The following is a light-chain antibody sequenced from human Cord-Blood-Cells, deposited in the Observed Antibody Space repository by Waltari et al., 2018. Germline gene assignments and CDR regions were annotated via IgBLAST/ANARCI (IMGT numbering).Light chain of an antibody. Sequence: QSALTQPRSVSGSPGQSVTISCTGTSSDVGGYNYVSLYQPQPGKAPKLMIYDVSKRPSGVPDRFSGSKSGNTASLTISGLQAEDEADYYCCSYAGSYTWVFGGGTKLTVL. CDR3: CSYAGSYTWV. V-gene: IGLV2-11*02. J-gene: IGLJ3*02. CDR1: SSDVGGYNY. CDR2: DVS.